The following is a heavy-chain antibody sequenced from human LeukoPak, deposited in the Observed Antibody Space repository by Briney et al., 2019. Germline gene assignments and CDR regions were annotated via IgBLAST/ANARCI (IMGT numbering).Heavy chain of an antibody. CDR1: GGSISSYY. Sequence: SETLSLTCTVSGGSISSYYWSWLRQPAGKGLEWIGRIYTSGSTNYNPSLMSRVTMSVDTTKNQFSLKLSSVTAADTAVYYCARVGYDYVWGSYRPPYYMDVWGKGTTVTVSS. CDR3: ARVGYDYVWGSYRPPYYMDV. D-gene: IGHD3-16*02. J-gene: IGHJ6*03. CDR2: IYTSGST. V-gene: IGHV4-4*07.